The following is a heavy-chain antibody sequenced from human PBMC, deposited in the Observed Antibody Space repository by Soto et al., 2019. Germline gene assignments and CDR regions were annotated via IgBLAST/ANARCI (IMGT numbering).Heavy chain of an antibody. V-gene: IGHV3-9*01. D-gene: IGHD6-13*01. CDR1: GFTFDDYV. Sequence: GGSLRLSCAASGFTFDDYVMHWVRQPPGKGLEWVSSISWNSKTKDYADSVTGRFTVSRDNAKNSLYLQMDSLRTEDTALYYCTTGFSSSRFYVDSWGPGTLVTVSS. CDR2: ISWNSKTK. J-gene: IGHJ4*02. CDR3: TTGFSSSRFYVDS.